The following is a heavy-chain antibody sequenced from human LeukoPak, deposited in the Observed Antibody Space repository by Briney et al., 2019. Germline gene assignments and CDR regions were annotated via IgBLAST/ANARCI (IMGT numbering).Heavy chain of an antibody. V-gene: IGHV4-4*07. CDR1: GGSISSYD. Sequence: SETLSLTCTVSGGSISSYDWSWIRQPAGKRLEWIGRIYTRGSTNYNPSLKSRVIMSVDTSKNQFSLKLSSVTAADTAVYYCARVSSSWYQDWYFDLWGQGTLVTVSS. CDR2: IYTRGST. D-gene: IGHD6-13*01. CDR3: ARVSSSWYQDWYFDL. J-gene: IGHJ2*01.